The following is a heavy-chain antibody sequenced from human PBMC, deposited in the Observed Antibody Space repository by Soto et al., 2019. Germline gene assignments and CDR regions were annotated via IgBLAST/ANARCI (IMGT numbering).Heavy chain of an antibody. Sequence: GGSLRLSCAASGFTFSSYAMHWVRQAPGKGLEYVSAISSNGGSTYYANSVKGRFTISRDNSKNTLYLQMGSLRAEDMAVYYCAKVISSVAGKWFDYWGQGTLVTVSS. D-gene: IGHD6-19*01. J-gene: IGHJ4*02. CDR3: AKVISSVAGKWFDY. CDR2: ISSNGGST. V-gene: IGHV3-64*01. CDR1: GFTFSSYA.